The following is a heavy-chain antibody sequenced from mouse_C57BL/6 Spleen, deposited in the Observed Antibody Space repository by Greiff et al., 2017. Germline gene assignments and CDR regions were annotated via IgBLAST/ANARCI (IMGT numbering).Heavy chain of an antibody. D-gene: IGHD1-1*01. V-gene: IGHV1-9*01. Sequence: VKLVESGAELMKPGASVKLSCKATGYTFTGYWIAWVKPRPGHGLEWIGEILPGSGSTNYNEKFKGKATFTADTSSNTAYMQLSSLTTEDSAIYYCARGEGITPVVATNYFDYWGQGTTLTVSS. CDR1: GYTFTGYW. J-gene: IGHJ2*01. CDR2: ILPGSGST. CDR3: ARGEGITPVVATNYFDY.